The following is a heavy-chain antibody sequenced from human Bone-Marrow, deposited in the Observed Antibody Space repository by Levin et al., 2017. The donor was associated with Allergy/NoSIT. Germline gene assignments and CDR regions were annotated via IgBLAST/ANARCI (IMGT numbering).Heavy chain of an antibody. V-gene: IGHV3-30-3*01. Sequence: GGSLRLSCAASGFTFSSYAMHWVRQAPGKGLEWVAVISYDGSNKYYADSVKGRFTISRDNSKNTLYLQMNSLRAEDTAVYYCASPVLRYFDWLFPMVDAFDIWGQGTMVTVSS. J-gene: IGHJ3*02. CDR2: ISYDGSNK. D-gene: IGHD3-9*01. CDR1: GFTFSSYA. CDR3: ASPVLRYFDWLFPMVDAFDI.